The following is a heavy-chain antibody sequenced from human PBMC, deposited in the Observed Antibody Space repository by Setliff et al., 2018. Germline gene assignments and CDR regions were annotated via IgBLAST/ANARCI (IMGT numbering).Heavy chain of an antibody. CDR2: ISSSGSTI. V-gene: IGHV3-11*04. CDR1: GFTFSDYY. D-gene: IGHD6-13*01. Sequence: GGSLRLSCAASGFTFSDYYMSWIRQAPGKGLEWVSYISSSGSTIYYADSVKGRFRDNAKNSLYLQMNSLRAEDTAVYYCALSLAAAGHDAFDIWGQGTMVTVSS. J-gene: IGHJ3*02. CDR3: ALSLAAAGHDAFDI.